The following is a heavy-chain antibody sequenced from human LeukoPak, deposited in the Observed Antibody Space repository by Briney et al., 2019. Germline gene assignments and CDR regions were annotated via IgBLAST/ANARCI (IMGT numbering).Heavy chain of an antibody. Sequence: SETLSLTCAVYGGSFSGYYWSWIRQPPGKGLEWIGEINHSGSTNYSPSLKSRVTISVDTSKNQFSLKLSSVTAADTAVYYCARIGYQLLLYYFDYWGQGTLVTVSS. V-gene: IGHV4-34*01. J-gene: IGHJ4*02. CDR1: GGSFSGYY. CDR2: INHSGST. D-gene: IGHD2-2*01. CDR3: ARIGYQLLLYYFDY.